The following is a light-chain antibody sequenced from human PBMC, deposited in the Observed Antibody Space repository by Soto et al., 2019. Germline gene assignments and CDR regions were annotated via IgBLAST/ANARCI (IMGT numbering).Light chain of an antibody. CDR1: NIGDKS. CDR2: SDT. CDR3: QVWDSSSDHVV. Sequence: SYELTQPPSVSVAPGETARITCGGTNIGDKSVHWYQQKPGQAPVLVIYSDTDRPSGIPERFSGSTSGNTATLTISGVEAGDEADYYCQVWDSSSDHVVFGGGTQLTVL. V-gene: IGLV3-21*04. J-gene: IGLJ3*02.